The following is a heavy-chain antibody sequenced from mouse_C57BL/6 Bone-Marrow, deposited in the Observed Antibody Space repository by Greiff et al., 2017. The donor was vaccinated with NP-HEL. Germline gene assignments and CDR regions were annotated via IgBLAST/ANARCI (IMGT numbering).Heavy chain of an antibody. CDR2: IYPRSGIT. Sequence: QVQLQQSGAELARPGASVKLSCKASGYTFTSYGISWVKQRTGQGLEWIGEIYPRSGITYYNEKFKGKATLTADKSSSTAYMELRSLTSEDSAVYFCAREILGFYYYGSSLAWFAYWGQGTLVTVSA. V-gene: IGHV1-81*01. J-gene: IGHJ3*01. D-gene: IGHD1-1*01. CDR1: GYTFTSYG. CDR3: AREILGFYYYGSSLAWFAY.